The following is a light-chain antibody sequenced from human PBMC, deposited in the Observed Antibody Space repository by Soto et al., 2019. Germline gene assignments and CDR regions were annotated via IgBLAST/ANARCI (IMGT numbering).Light chain of an antibody. Sequence: SELSRAASVSGSPGESITISCTGTSSDVGGYNYVSWYQQHPGKAPKLMIYDVSNRPSGVSNRFSGSKSGNTASLTISGLQAEDEADYYCSSYTSSSTSLYVFGTGTKVTV. CDR3: SSYTSSSTSLYV. J-gene: IGLJ1*01. V-gene: IGLV2-14*01. CDR2: DVS. CDR1: SSDVGGYNY.